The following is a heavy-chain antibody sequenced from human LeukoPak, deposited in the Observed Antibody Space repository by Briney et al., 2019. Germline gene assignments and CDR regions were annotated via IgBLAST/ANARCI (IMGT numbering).Heavy chain of an antibody. D-gene: IGHD3-3*01. Sequence: GGSLRLSCAASGFTFSGYWMHWVRQAPGKGMVWVSRINGDGSSTTYADSVKGRFTISRDNAKNSLYLQMNSLRAEDTAVYYCAKGAAGGGGVTNYYYYYMDVWAKGTTVTVSS. CDR3: AKGAAGGGGVTNYYYYYMDV. CDR1: GFTFSGYW. CDR2: INGDGSST. J-gene: IGHJ6*03. V-gene: IGHV3-74*01.